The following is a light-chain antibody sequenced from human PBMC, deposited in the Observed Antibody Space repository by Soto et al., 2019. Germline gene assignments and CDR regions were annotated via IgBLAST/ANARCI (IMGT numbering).Light chain of an antibody. CDR2: VVS. CDR3: SSYTTTSTYL. V-gene: IGLV2-14*01. J-gene: IGLJ1*01. Sequence: QSLLTQPASVSVSPGQSITITCTGTSSDVGGYKYVSWYQQHPGKAPKLLIYVVSNRPSGVSNRFSGSKAGNTASLTISGLRAEDEADYYCSSYTTTSTYLFGTGTKVTVL. CDR1: SSDVGGYKY.